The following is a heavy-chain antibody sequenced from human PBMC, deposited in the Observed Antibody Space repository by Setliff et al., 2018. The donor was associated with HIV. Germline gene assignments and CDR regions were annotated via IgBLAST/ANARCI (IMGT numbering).Heavy chain of an antibody. V-gene: IGHV1-18*01. J-gene: IGHJ4*02. Sequence: ASVKVSCKASGYTFTSYGISWVRQAPGQRLEWMGWISVYNGNTNYAEKFQGRVTMTTDTSTSTAYMDLRSLRADDTALYYCARVPRTGPLDYWGQGTLVTVSS. CDR2: ISVYNGNT. CDR1: GYTFTSYG. CDR3: ARVPRTGPLDY.